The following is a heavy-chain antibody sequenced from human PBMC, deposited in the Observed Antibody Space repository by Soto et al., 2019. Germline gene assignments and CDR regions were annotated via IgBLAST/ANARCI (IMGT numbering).Heavy chain of an antibody. V-gene: IGHV1-69*04. D-gene: IGHD3-22*01. Sequence: SVKVSCKASGGTFCSYTISWVRQAPRQGLEWMGRIIPILGIANYAQKFQGRLTITADKSTSTAYMELSSLRSEDTAVYYCARDAPNYYDSSGSIDYWGQGTLVTVSS. CDR1: GGTFCSYT. CDR2: IIPILGIA. J-gene: IGHJ4*02. CDR3: ARDAPNYYDSSGSIDY.